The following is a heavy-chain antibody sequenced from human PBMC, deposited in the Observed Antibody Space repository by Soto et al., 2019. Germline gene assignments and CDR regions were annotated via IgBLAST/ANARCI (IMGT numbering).Heavy chain of an antibody. CDR1: GFTFIIYS. CDR2: ISGSGGST. D-gene: IGHD3-16*01. Sequence: VDSRRFACAASGFTFIIYSMNWVRQAPGKGVEWVSLISGSGGSTHYADCVEGRCTISRENDRKSIYLEMSSLIDEDTAMYYCARDALQYYDSDGRHADWGPGTLVPVYS. J-gene: IGHJ4*02. CDR3: ARDALQYYDSDGRHAD. V-gene: IGHV3-23*01.